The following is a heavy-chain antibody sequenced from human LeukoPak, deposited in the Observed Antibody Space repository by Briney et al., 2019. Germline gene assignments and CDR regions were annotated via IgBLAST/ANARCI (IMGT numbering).Heavy chain of an antibody. Sequence: GGSLRLSCAASGFTFSSFGMHWVRQAPGKGLEWVAVIWYDASDRYYADSVKGRFTISRDNSKNTLFLQMNSLRDDDTAVYYCVRGVGVSRFNYFDPWGQGALVVVSS. CDR2: IWYDASDR. J-gene: IGHJ5*02. CDR1: GFTFSSFG. V-gene: IGHV3-33*01. D-gene: IGHD5-24*01. CDR3: VRGVGVSRFNYFDP.